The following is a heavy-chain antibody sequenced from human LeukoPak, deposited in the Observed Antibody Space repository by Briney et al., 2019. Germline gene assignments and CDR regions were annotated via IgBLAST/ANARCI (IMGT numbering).Heavy chain of an antibody. J-gene: IGHJ4*02. Sequence: SETLSLTCAVYGGSFSGYYWSWIRQPPGKGLEWIGEINHSGSTNYNPSLKSRVTISVDTSKNQFSLKLSSVTAADTAVYYCARHAHVLRYFDWLLPQYYFDYWGQGTLVTVSS. CDR1: GGSFSGYY. CDR2: INHSGST. D-gene: IGHD3-9*01. CDR3: ARHAHVLRYFDWLLPQYYFDY. V-gene: IGHV4-34*01.